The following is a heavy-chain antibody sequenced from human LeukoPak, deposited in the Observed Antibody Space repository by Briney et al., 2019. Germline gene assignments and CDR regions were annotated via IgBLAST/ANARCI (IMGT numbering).Heavy chain of an antibody. D-gene: IGHD2-15*01. J-gene: IGHJ4*02. Sequence: SETLSLTCAVYGGSFSGYYWTWIRQTPGKGLEWIGEINHRGSTNYNPSLESRVTISVDTSKDHFSLDLTSVTAADTAVYYCASGGWYRGYWGQGTLVTVSS. V-gene: IGHV4-34*01. CDR2: INHRGST. CDR1: GGSFSGYY. CDR3: ASGGWYRGY.